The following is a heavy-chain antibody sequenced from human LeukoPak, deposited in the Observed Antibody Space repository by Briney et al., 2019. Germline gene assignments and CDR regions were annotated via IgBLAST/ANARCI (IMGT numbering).Heavy chain of an antibody. D-gene: IGHD6-6*01. J-gene: IGHJ4*02. V-gene: IGHV4-39*01. CDR2: INYSGST. Sequence: PSETLSLTCTVSGGSISSSNYYWGWIRQPPGKGLEWIGSINYSGSTYYNPPLKSRVTISVDTSKNQFSLKLSSVTAADTAVYYRARLHQGYSSSSGYFDGFYSDYWGQGTLVTVSS. CDR3: ARLHQGYSSSSGYFDGFYSDY. CDR1: GGSISSSNYY.